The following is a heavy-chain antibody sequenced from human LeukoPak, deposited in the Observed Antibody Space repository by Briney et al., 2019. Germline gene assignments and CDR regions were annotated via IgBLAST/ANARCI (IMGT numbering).Heavy chain of an antibody. CDR2: ISTGSVYL. CDR1: GFTFGDYT. V-gene: IGHV3-21*06. J-gene: IGHJ4*02. CDR3: ARGSSDDYLDY. Sequence: PGGSLRLSCAASGFTFGDYTMNWVRQAPGRGLEWVSSISTGSVYLYYADSVKGRFTISRDNDKNSLYLQIDSLRAEDTAVYYCARGSSDDYLDYWGQGTLVTVSS.